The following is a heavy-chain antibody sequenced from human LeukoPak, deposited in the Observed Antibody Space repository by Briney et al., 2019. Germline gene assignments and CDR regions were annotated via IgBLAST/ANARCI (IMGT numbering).Heavy chain of an antibody. CDR2: ISYDGSNK. CDR1: GFTFSSYG. CDR3: AKDLFSSEGSGSSPNYYYYGMDV. V-gene: IGHV3-30*18. J-gene: IGHJ6*02. Sequence: PGGSLRLSCAASGFTFSSYGMHWVRQAPGKGLEWVAVISYDGSNKYYADSVKGRFTISRDNSKNTLYLQMNSLRAEDTAVYYCAKDLFSSEGSGSSPNYYYYGMDVWGQGTTVTVSS. D-gene: IGHD3-10*01.